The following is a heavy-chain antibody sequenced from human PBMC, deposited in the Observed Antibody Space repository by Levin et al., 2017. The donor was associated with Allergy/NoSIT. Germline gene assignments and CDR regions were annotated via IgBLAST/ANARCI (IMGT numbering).Heavy chain of an antibody. D-gene: IGHD2-2*01. V-gene: IGHV3-23*01. CDR1: GFTFSSYA. CDR2: ISGSGGST. Sequence: PGGSLRLSCAASGFTFSSYAMSWVRQAPGKGLEWVSAISGSGGSTYYADSVKGRFTISRDNSKNTLYLQMNSLRAEDTAVYYCATLGYCSSTTCRRSFDYWGQGTLDTVSS. CDR3: ATLGYCSSTTCRRSFDY. J-gene: IGHJ4*02.